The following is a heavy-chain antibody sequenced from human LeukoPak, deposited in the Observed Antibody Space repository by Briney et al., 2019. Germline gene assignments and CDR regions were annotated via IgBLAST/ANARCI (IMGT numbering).Heavy chain of an antibody. Sequence: AGGSLRLSCAASGFTFSTYAMHWVRQAPGKRLECISSISSNGDNTYYAKSVRGRFTISRDNSKNTLYLQMGSLRDEDMAVYYGARRSTPDLGWFKGAFDIWGQGTLVTVSS. CDR3: ARRSTPDLGWFKGAFDI. CDR2: ISSNGDNT. CDR1: GFTFSTYA. D-gene: IGHD6-19*01. J-gene: IGHJ3*02. V-gene: IGHV3-64*01.